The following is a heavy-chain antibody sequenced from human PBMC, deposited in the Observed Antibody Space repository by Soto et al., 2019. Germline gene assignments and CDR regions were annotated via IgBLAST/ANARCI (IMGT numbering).Heavy chain of an antibody. J-gene: IGHJ4*02. D-gene: IGHD3-9*01. V-gene: IGHV4-59*06. CDR3: ASVSYFNAFDY. Sequence: PSETLSLTCTVSGGSSSSYYWSWIRQPPGKGLEWIGYIYYSGSTYYNPSLKSRVTISVDTSKNQFSLKLSSVTAADTAVYYCASVSYFNAFDYWGQGTLVTVSS. CDR1: GGSSSSYY. CDR2: IYYSGST.